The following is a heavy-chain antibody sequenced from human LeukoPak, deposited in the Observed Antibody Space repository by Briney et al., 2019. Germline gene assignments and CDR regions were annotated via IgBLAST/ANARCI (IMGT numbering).Heavy chain of an antibody. CDR1: GGTFSSYA. Sequence: ASVKVSCKASGGTFSSYAISWVRQAPGQGLEWMGGIIPIFGTANYAQKFQGRVTITADKSTSTAYMELSSLRSEDTAVYYCARDIRVQGLYYFDYWGQGTLVTVSS. D-gene: IGHD3-3*01. J-gene: IGHJ4*02. V-gene: IGHV1-69*06. CDR2: IIPIFGTA. CDR3: ARDIRVQGLYYFDY.